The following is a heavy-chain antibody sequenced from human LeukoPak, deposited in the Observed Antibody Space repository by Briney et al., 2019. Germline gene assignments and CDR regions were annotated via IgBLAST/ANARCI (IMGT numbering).Heavy chain of an antibody. Sequence: GGSLRLSCVVSGFTFNRCWMNWVRQAPGKGLEWVAHINPDGRDTYYVDSVKGRFTISGDNAQNSMYLQMNSLRVEDTAVYYCTSWGDTTAEYFQRWGQGILVTVSS. J-gene: IGHJ1*01. V-gene: IGHV3-7*01. CDR1: GFTFNRCW. CDR3: TSWGDTTAEYFQR. D-gene: IGHD2-21*02. CDR2: INPDGRDT.